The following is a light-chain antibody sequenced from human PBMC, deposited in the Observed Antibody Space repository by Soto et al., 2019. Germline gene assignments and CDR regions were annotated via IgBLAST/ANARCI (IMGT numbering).Light chain of an antibody. V-gene: IGLV1-47*02. CDR1: SSNIGSNY. Sequence: QSVLTQPPSASGTPGQRVTISCSGSSSNIGSNYVYWYQQLPGTAPKLLIYSNNQRPSGVPDRFSGSKSGTSASLAISGLRSEDEADYYCAAWDDSLSGQDYVFGTGTKVTAL. J-gene: IGLJ1*01. CDR3: AAWDDSLSGQDYV. CDR2: SNN.